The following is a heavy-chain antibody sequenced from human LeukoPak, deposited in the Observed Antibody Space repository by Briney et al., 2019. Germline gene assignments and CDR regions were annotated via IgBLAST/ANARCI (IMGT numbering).Heavy chain of an antibody. CDR3: TRPFDYGDSLPFDY. CDR1: GFTFGDYA. D-gene: IGHD4-17*01. J-gene: IGHJ4*02. V-gene: IGHV3-49*03. Sequence: GGSLRLSCTASGFTFGDYAMSWFRQAPGKGLEWVGFIRSKAYGGTTEYAASVKGRFTISRDDSKSIAYLQMNSLKTEDTAVYYCTRPFDYGDSLPFDYWGQGTLVTVSS. CDR2: IRSKAYGGTT.